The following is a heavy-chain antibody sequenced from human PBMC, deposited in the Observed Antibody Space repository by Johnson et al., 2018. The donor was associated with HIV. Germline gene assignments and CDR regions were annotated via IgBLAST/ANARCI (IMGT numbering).Heavy chain of an antibody. Sequence: QVQLVESGGGVVQPGRSLRLSCAASGFTFSSYGMHWVRQAPGKGLEWVAVIWYDGSNKYYADSVKGRFTISRDNSKNTLYMQMNSLRAEDTAVYYCAKLTGGRGYDAFDIWGQGTMVTVSS. V-gene: IGHV3-33*06. CDR2: IWYDGSNK. CDR3: AKLTGGRGYDAFDI. D-gene: IGHD1-20*01. J-gene: IGHJ3*02. CDR1: GFTFSSYG.